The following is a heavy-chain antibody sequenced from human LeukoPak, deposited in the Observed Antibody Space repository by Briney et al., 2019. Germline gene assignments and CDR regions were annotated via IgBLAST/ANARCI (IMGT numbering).Heavy chain of an antibody. CDR2: ISKDGSDK. J-gene: IGHJ3*02. D-gene: IGHD3-16*01. V-gene: IGHV3-30-3*01. CDR3: ARGEDAFDI. Sequence: PGGSLRLSCAASGFTFSDYAMHWVRQAPGKGLEWVAVISKDGSDKYYPGSVRGRFTISRDNSKNTIYLQMDSLRAEDTAIYYCARGEDAFDIWGQGTMVTVSS. CDR1: GFTFSDYA.